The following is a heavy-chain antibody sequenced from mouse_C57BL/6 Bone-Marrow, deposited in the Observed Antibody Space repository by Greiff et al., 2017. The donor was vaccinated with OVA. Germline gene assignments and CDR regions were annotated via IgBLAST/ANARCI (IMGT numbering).Heavy chain of an antibody. Sequence: DVKLQESGGDLVKPGGSLKLSCAASGFTFSSYGMSWVRQTPDKRLEWVATISSGGSYTYYPDSVKGRFTISRDNAKNTLYLQMSSLKSEDTAMYYCARRSYGNSAWFAYWGQGTLVTVSA. CDR2: ISSGGSYT. CDR3: ARRSYGNSAWFAY. CDR1: GFTFSSYG. V-gene: IGHV5-6*02. J-gene: IGHJ3*01. D-gene: IGHD2-1*01.